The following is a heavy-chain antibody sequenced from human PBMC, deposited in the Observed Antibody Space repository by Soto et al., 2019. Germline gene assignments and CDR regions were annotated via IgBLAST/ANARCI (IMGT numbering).Heavy chain of an antibody. Sequence: XSVKVSYKASGYTFISYYIHWVRQAPGQGLEWMGIINPTGGSTTYAQKFQGRVTMTRDTSSSTVYMELSSLRSEDTAVYYCARRYGIDYWGQGTLVTVSS. CDR1: GYTFISYY. CDR3: ARRYGIDY. CDR2: INPTGGST. J-gene: IGHJ4*02. D-gene: IGHD4-17*01. V-gene: IGHV1-46*01.